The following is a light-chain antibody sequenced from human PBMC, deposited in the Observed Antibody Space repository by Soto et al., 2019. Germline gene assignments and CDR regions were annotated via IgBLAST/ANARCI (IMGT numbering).Light chain of an antibody. CDR1: QSVSSSY. J-gene: IGKJ2*01. CDR3: QQQGSSPLYT. V-gene: IGKV3-20*01. Sequence: EIVLTQSPGTLSLSPGERATLSCRASQSVSSSYLAWYQQKPGQAPRLLIYGASSRATGIPDRFSGSGSGTDFTLTISSLEPEDFAVYYCQQQGSSPLYTFGQGTKLEIK. CDR2: GAS.